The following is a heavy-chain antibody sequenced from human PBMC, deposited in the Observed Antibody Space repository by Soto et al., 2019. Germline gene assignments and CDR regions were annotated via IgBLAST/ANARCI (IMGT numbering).Heavy chain of an antibody. J-gene: IGHJ4*02. Sequence: QVQLVESGGGVVQPGRSLRLSCAASGFTFSSYAMHWVRQAPGKGLEWVAVISYDGSNKYYADSVKGRFTISRDNSKNTLYLQMNSLRAEDTAVYYCARGGVRDSWDGWALDYWGRGSLVTVSS. CDR1: GFTFSSYA. CDR2: ISYDGSNK. CDR3: ARGGVRDSWDGWALDY. V-gene: IGHV3-30-3*01. D-gene: IGHD6-13*01.